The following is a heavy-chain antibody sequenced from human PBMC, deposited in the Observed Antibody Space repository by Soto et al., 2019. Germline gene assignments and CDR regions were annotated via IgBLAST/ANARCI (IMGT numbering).Heavy chain of an antibody. CDR1: GGSISSGDYY. D-gene: IGHD3-22*01. J-gene: IGHJ4*02. CDR2: IYYSGST. Sequence: PSETLSLTCTVSGGSISSGDYYWSWIRQPPGKGLEWIGYIYYSGSTYHNPSLKSRVTISVDTSKNQFSLKLSSVTAADTAVYYCARVRVDYYDSSGYYLFDYWGQGTLVTVSS. V-gene: IGHV4-30-4*01. CDR3: ARVRVDYYDSSGYYLFDY.